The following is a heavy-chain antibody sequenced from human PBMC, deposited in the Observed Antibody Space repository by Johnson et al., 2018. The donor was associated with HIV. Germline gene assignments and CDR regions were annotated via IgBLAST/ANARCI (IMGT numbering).Heavy chain of an antibody. V-gene: IGHV3-30-3*01. D-gene: IGHD6-6*01. CDR3: ARVRIISSSSSYAFDI. CDR2: ISYDGSNK. Sequence: QMQLVESGGGLVQPGGSLRLSCAASGFTFSSYSMHWVRQAPGKGLEWVAVISYDGSNKYYADSVKGRFTISRDNSKNTLYLQMSSLRVEDTAVYCCARVRIISSSSSYAFDIWGQGTMVTVSS. J-gene: IGHJ3*02. CDR1: GFTFSSYS.